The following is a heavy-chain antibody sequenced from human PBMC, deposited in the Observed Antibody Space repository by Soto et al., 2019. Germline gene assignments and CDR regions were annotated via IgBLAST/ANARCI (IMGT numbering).Heavy chain of an antibody. J-gene: IGHJ4*02. CDR1: GYTFTSYG. V-gene: IGHV1-18*04. CDR2: ISAYNGNT. Sequence: QVQLVQSGAEVKKPGASVKVSCKASGYTFTSYGISWVRQAPGQGLEWMGWISAYNGNTNYALKLQGRVTMTTDTSTSTAYRELRGLRSDDTAVYYCARDSDIVVVPAAPNFDYWGQGTLVTVSS. CDR3: ARDSDIVVVPAAPNFDY. D-gene: IGHD2-2*01.